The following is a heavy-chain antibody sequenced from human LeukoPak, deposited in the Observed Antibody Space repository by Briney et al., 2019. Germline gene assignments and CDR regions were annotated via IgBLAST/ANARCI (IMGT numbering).Heavy chain of an antibody. Sequence: PGGSLRLSRAASGFTFSSYEMNWVRQAPGKGLEWVSYISRSGSTIYYADSVKGRFTISRDNAKNSLYLQMNSLRVEDTAVYYCASGYDLPYWGQGTLVTVSS. CDR3: ASGYDLPY. CDR1: GFTFSSYE. J-gene: IGHJ4*02. D-gene: IGHD5-12*01. CDR2: ISRSGSTI. V-gene: IGHV3-48*03.